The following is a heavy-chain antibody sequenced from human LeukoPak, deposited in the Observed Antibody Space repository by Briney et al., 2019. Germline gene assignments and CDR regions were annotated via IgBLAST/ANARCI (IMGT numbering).Heavy chain of an antibody. Sequence: SSETLSLTCTVSGGSISSSSYYWGWIRQPPGKGLEWIGSIYYSGSTYYNPSLKSRVTISVDTSKNQFSLKLSSVTAADTAVYYCARLSNWDDAFDIWGQGTMVTVSS. J-gene: IGHJ3*02. V-gene: IGHV4-39*07. CDR1: GGSISSSSYY. D-gene: IGHD1-1*01. CDR2: IYYSGST. CDR3: ARLSNWDDAFDI.